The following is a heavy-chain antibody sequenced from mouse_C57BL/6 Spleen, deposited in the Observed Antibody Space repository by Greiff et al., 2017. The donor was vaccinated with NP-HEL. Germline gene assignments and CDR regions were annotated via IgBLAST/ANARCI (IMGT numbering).Heavy chain of an antibody. CDR2: ISSGSSTI. CDR3: ARNAMDY. V-gene: IGHV5-17*01. CDR1: GFTFSDYG. Sequence: EVMLVESGGGLVKPGGSLKLSCAASGFTFSDYGMHWVRQAPEKGLEWVAYISSGSSTIYYADTVKGRFTISRDNANNNLVLQMTSLGYEDTAMYYCARNAMDYWGKGTSVTVSS. J-gene: IGHJ4*01.